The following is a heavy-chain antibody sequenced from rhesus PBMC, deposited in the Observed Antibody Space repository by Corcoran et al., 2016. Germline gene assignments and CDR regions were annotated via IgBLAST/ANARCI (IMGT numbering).Heavy chain of an antibody. J-gene: IGHJ4*01. CDR3: ARETREQRLLIKSTYFDY. V-gene: IGHV4S7*01. D-gene: IGHD6-31*01. Sequence: QVQLQESGPGLLKPSDTLSLTCAVSGGSISGGYGWGWIRQPPGKGLESMGRIYSSNGNPSTNPSLHRRVTISTDTSKNQFSLKLSSVTAADTAVYYCARETREQRLLIKSTYFDYWGQGVLVTVSS. CDR1: GGSISGGYG. CDR2: IYSSNGNP.